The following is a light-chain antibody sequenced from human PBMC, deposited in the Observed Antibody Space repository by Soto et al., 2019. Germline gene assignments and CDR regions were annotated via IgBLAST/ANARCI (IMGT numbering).Light chain of an antibody. Sequence: QPVLTQPPSVSGAPGQRVTISCTGSSSNIGAGYDVHWYQQLPGTAPKLLIYGNNNRPSGVPDRFSGSKSGTSASLAITGLQAEDEADYYCCSYAGRYTYVFGTGTKLTVL. CDR3: CSYAGRYTYV. CDR2: GNN. J-gene: IGLJ1*01. CDR1: SSNIGAGYD. V-gene: IGLV1-40*01.